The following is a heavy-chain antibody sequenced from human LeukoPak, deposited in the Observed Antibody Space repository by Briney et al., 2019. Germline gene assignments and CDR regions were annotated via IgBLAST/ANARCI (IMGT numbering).Heavy chain of an antibody. J-gene: IGHJ4*02. CDR3: ASGNYTRYCSGGSSITTLDY. Sequence: PVKVSCKASGGTFSSYAISWVRQAPGQGLEWMGGIIPIFGTANYAQKFQGRVTITADESTSTAYMELSSLRSEDTAVYYCASGNYTRYCSGGSSITTLDYWGQGTLVTVSS. V-gene: IGHV1-69*13. CDR2: IIPIFGTA. D-gene: IGHD2-15*01. CDR1: GGTFSSYA.